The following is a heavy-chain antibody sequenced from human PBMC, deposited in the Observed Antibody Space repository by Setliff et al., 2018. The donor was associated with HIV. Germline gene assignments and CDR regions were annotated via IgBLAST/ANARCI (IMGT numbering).Heavy chain of an antibody. CDR2: INSNSGVT. Sequence: ASVKVSCKASGYTFTGYYVHWVRQAPGQGLGWMGWINSNSGVTSYAQNFQGRVTLTRDTSIGTAYMDLSRLGSDDTAVYYCARGSFISEKTNSPLNPWGQGTVVTVSS. CDR1: GYTFTGYY. V-gene: IGHV1-2*02. D-gene: IGHD1-20*01. J-gene: IGHJ5*02. CDR3: ARGSFISEKTNSPLNP.